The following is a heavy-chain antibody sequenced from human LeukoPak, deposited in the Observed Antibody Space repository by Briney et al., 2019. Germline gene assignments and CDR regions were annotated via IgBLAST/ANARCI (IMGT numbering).Heavy chain of an antibody. Sequence: ASETLSLTCTVSGGSIGSSNYFWGWIRQPPGKGLEWIATIYYNGNTYYTPSLKSRVTISIDTSKNQFSLKLSSVTAADTAVYYCARIRPVGGTDYWGRGTLVTVSS. CDR2: IYYNGNT. D-gene: IGHD6-19*01. CDR3: ARIRPVGGTDY. J-gene: IGHJ4*02. V-gene: IGHV4-39*07. CDR1: GGSIGSSNYF.